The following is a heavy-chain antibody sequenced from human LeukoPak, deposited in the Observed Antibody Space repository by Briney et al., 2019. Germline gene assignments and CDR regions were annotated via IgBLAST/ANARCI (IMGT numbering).Heavy chain of an antibody. D-gene: IGHD2-15*01. V-gene: IGHV1-2*02. Sequence: ASVQVSCKASGYIFTCYYIHWVRQTPGQGLEWMGWINPNSGGTDYAQKFQGRVTMTKDTSISTAYMELSRLRSDDTAVYYCAKIYCSGGTCYSLDAFDIWGQGTMVTVSS. J-gene: IGHJ3*02. CDR3: AKIYCSGGTCYSLDAFDI. CDR2: INPNSGGT. CDR1: GYIFTCYY.